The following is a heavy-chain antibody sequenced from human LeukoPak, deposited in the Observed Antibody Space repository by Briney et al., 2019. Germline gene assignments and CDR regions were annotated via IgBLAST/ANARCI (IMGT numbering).Heavy chain of an antibody. J-gene: IGHJ6*03. V-gene: IGHV1-18*01. D-gene: IGHD6-13*01. CDR1: GYTFTSYG. CDR2: ISAYNGNT. CDR3: ARAPYSSRASSYYMDV. Sequence: ASVKVSYKASGYTFTSYGISWVRQAPGQGLEWMGWISAYNGNTNYAQKLQGRVTMTTDTSTSTAYMELRSLRSDDTAVYYCARAPYSSRASSYYMDVWGKGTTVTVSS.